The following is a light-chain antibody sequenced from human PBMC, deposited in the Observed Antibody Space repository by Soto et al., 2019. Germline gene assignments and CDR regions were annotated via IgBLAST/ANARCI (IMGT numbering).Light chain of an antibody. CDR1: QSVSSY. J-gene: IGKJ4*01. CDR2: DAS. V-gene: IGKV3-11*01. Sequence: EIVLTQSPPTLSLSPGERATLSCRASQSVSSYLAWYQQKPGQAPRLLIYDASNRVTGIPARFSGSGSGTDFTLTISSLEPEDFAVYYCQQRSNWLFTFGGGTKVEIK. CDR3: QQRSNWLFT.